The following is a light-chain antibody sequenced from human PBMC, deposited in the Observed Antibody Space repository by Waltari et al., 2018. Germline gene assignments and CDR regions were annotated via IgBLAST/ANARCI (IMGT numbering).Light chain of an antibody. CDR3: QHYLRLPAT. V-gene: IGKV3-20*01. CDR1: QSVSRA. CDR2: GAS. J-gene: IGKJ1*01. Sequence: EIVLTQSPGTLSLSPGERATLSCRASQSVSRALAWYQQKPGQAPRFLIYGASNRATGIPDRFSGSGSGTDFSLTISSLEPEDFAVYYCQHYLRLPATFGQGTKVEIK.